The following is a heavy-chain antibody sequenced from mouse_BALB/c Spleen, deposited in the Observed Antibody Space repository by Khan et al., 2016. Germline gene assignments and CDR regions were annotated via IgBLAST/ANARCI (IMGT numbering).Heavy chain of an antibody. CDR2: INPSTGYT. Sequence: QVQLKQSGAELAKPGASVKMSCKASGYTFTSYWMHWVKQRPGQGLEWIGYINPSTGYTEYNQKLKDKATLTADKSSSTAYMQLSSLTSEDAAGDYGASGYYGDYWGQGTTLTVS. D-gene: IGHD1-1*01. V-gene: IGHV1-7*01. CDR3: ASGYYGDY. J-gene: IGHJ2*01. CDR1: GYTFTSYW.